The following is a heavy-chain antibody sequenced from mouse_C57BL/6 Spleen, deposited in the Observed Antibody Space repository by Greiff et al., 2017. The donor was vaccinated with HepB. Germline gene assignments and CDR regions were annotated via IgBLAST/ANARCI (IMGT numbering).Heavy chain of an antibody. J-gene: IGHJ3*02. CDR2: IHPNSGST. V-gene: IGHV1-64*01. D-gene: IGHD4-1*01. CDR3: ARRGLANWDVYGY. CDR1: GYTFTSYW. Sequence: QVQLQQPGAELVKPGASVKLSCKASGYTFTSYWMHWGKQRPGQGLEWIGMIHPNSGSTNYNEKFKSKATLTVDKSSSTAYMQLSSLTSEDSAVYYCARRGLANWDVYGYWGQGTLVTVSA.